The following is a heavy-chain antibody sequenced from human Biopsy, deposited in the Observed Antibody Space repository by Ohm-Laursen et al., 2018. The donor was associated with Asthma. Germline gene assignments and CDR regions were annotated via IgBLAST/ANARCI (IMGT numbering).Heavy chain of an antibody. V-gene: IGHV4-34*01. CDR1: PGSFSGFF. D-gene: IGHD6-6*01. J-gene: IGHJ2*01. CDR3: ARAVSSSSYWYFDL. CDR2: IYYSGRT. Sequence: PGTLSLTCDVYPGSFSGFFWTWIRQSPGKGLEWIGSIYYSGRTYYNPSLEIRVTISADTSKNHFSLKVTSVTAADTAVYYCARAVSSSSYWYFDLWGRGDLVTVSS.